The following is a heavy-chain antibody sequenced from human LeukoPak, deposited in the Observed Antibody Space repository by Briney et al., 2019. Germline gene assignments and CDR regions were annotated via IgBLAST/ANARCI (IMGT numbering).Heavy chain of an antibody. V-gene: IGHV4-30-2*01. CDR3: ARDYHCGGGDCSWVDY. D-gene: IGHD2-21*01. Sequence: SETLSLTCTVSGGSISSGNYYWSWIRQPPGKGLEWIGYIHHSGSTYYNPSLNSRVTVSVDRSKNQFSLKMTSVTAADTAVYYCARDYHCGGGDCSWVDYWGQGTLVTVSS. CDR1: GGSISSGNYY. CDR2: IHHSGST. J-gene: IGHJ4*02.